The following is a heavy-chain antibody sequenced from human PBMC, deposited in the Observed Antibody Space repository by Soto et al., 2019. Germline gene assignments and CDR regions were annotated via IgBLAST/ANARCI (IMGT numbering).Heavy chain of an antibody. Sequence: GGSLRLSXAASGFTFSGSAMHWVRQASGKGLEWVGRIRSKANSYATAYAASVKGRFTISRDDSKNTAYLQMNSLKTEDTAVYYCTRPLTVTLYNWNGYWGQGTLVTVSS. D-gene: IGHD1-20*01. J-gene: IGHJ4*02. V-gene: IGHV3-73*01. CDR1: GFTFSGSA. CDR3: TRPLTVTLYNWNGY. CDR2: IRSKANSYAT.